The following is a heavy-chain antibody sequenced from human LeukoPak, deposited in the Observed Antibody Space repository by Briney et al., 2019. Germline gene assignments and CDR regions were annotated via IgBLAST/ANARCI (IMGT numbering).Heavy chain of an antibody. V-gene: IGHV3-48*02. D-gene: IGHD3-22*01. J-gene: IGHJ4*02. CDR3: ARASPSGYDY. Sequence: ETLSLTCTVSGGSISSYYWSWIRQPPGKGLEWVSYIGSGSSPIYYADSVKGRFTMSRDNAKNSLYLQMNSLRDEDAAVYYCARASPSGYDYWGQGTLVTVSS. CDR1: GGSISSYY. CDR2: IGSGSSPI.